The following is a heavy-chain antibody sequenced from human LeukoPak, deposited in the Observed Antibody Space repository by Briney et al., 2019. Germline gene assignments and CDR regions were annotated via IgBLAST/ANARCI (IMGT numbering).Heavy chain of an antibody. D-gene: IGHD2-15*01. CDR2: ISTDGTTT. CDR3: ARSLGYSSGW. Sequence: GGSLRLSCAASGFMFRSHWMHWVRHVPGKGLVWVSHISTDGTTTNCADSVKGRFTISRDNAKDTIYLQMNSLRVEDTAVYFCARSLGYSSGWWGQGTLVTVSS. J-gene: IGHJ4*02. V-gene: IGHV3-74*01. CDR1: GFMFRSHW.